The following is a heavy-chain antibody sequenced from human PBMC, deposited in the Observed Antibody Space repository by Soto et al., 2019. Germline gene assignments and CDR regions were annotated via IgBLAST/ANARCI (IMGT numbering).Heavy chain of an antibody. D-gene: IGHD2-15*01. CDR3: AKDIYCSGCSCYYYALDI. J-gene: IGHJ3*02. CDR2: ISGSGGST. V-gene: IGHV3-23*01. CDR1: GFTFSSYA. Sequence: EVQLLESGGGLVQPGGSLRLSCAASGFTFSSYAMSWVRQAPGKGLEWVSAISGSGGSTYYADSVKGRCTISRDNSKNTLYLQMNSLRAEDTAVYYCAKDIYCSGCSCYYYALDIWGQGTMVTVSS.